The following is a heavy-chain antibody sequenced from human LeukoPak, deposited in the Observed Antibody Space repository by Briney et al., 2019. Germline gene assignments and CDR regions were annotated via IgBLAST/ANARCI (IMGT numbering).Heavy chain of an antibody. CDR3: ASTLSSSPH. V-gene: IGHV3-64*02. CDR1: GFTFSDYA. D-gene: IGHD6-6*01. Sequence: GGSLRLSCAASGFTFSDYAMHWVRQAPGKGLEYVSVISSNGGSTYYADSVKGRFTISRDNSKNTLYLQMGSLRAEDMAVYYCASTLSSSPHWGRGTLVTVSS. CDR2: ISSNGGST. J-gene: IGHJ4*02.